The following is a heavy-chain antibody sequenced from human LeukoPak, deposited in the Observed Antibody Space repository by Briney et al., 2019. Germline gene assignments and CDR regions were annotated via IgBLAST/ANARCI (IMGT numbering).Heavy chain of an antibody. CDR2: ISSGGDIM. CDR1: GLRFSDHY. J-gene: IGHJ1*01. D-gene: IGHD2/OR15-2a*01. Sequence: PGGSLRLSCAASGLRFSDHYVSWIRQAPGKGLQWVSYISSGGDIMHYADSVKGRFTSSRDNAKNSGYLEMNSLGAEDTAVYYCATNLIGAGEYFQQWGQGTLVTVSS. V-gene: IGHV3-11*01. CDR3: ATNLIGAGEYFQQ.